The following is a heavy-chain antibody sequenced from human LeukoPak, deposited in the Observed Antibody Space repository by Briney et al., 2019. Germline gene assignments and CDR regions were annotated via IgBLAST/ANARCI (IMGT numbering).Heavy chain of an antibody. CDR1: GFTFSSYS. D-gene: IGHD2-2*01. CDR3: AKGHGGYCSSTSHRPCYYYMDV. CDR2: ISSSSSYI. Sequence: GGSLRLSCAASGFTFSSYSMNWVRQAPGKGLEWVSSISSSSSYIYYADSVKGRFTISRDNAKNSLYLQMNSLRAEDTAVYYCAKGHGGYCSSTSHRPCYYYMDVWGKGTTVTVSS. V-gene: IGHV3-21*01. J-gene: IGHJ6*03.